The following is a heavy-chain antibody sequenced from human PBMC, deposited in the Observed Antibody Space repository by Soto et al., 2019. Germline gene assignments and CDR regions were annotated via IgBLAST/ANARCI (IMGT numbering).Heavy chain of an antibody. V-gene: IGHV3-48*03. J-gene: IGHJ4*02. D-gene: IGHD5-12*01. Sequence: GGSLRLSCAASRFTFSTYEMNWVRQAPGKGLEWVSYISSSGYTVYYADSVKGRLTISRDNTRNSLYLQMNSLRDGDTALYYCVRYCTTTLCNGVATRTFDYWGQGTLVTVSS. CDR3: VRYCTTTLCNGVATRTFDY. CDR1: RFTFSTYE. CDR2: ISSSGYTV.